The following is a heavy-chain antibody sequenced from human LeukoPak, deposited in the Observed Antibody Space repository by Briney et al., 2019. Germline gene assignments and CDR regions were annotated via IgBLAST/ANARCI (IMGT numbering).Heavy chain of an antibody. CDR1: GFPFSGYS. Sequence: PGGSLRLSCAASGFPFSGYSMNWVRKAPGKGLEWVSYISGSSSIIYYADSVKGRFTISRDNAKNSLYLQMNSLRAEDTAVYYCARARPYGSGRNWFDPWGQGALVTVSS. J-gene: IGHJ5*02. CDR2: ISGSSSII. CDR3: ARARPYGSGRNWFDP. D-gene: IGHD3-10*01. V-gene: IGHV3-48*04.